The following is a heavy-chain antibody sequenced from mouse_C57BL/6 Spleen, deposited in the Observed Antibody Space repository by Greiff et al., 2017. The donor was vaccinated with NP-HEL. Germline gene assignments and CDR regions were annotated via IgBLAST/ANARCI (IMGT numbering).Heavy chain of an antibody. V-gene: IGHV1S81*02. Sequence: VQLQQSGAELVNPGASVNLSCKASGYTLTSYWMHWVKQSPGKGLEWIGEINPSNGRTNYNEKFKNKATLTVDKSSSTAYMQLSSPTSEDSAVSYCARLLINVEYWSQVTTLTVAS. CDR2: INPSNGRT. J-gene: IGHJ2*01. D-gene: IGHD2-1*01. CDR1: GYTLTSYW. CDR3: ARLLINVEY.